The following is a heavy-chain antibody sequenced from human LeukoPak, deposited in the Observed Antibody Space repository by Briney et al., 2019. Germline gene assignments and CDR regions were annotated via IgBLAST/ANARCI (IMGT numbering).Heavy chain of an antibody. CDR1: GYTFTGYY. Sequence: GASVKVSCKASGYTFTGYYMHWVRQAPGQGLEWMGRINPNSGGTNYARKFQGGVTLTRDTSISTPYMELSRLTSDDTAVYYCARALYSSSWSLDYWGQGTLVTVSS. V-gene: IGHV1-2*06. CDR3: ARALYSSSWSLDY. D-gene: IGHD6-13*01. J-gene: IGHJ4*02. CDR2: INPNSGGT.